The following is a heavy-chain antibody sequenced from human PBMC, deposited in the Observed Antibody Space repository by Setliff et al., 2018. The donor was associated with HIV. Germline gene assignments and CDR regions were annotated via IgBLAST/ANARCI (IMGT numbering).Heavy chain of an antibody. D-gene: IGHD5-12*01. CDR1: GGTFSSYA. CDR3: ARDSAGGVATIPHFDY. CDR2: IIPILGIA. V-gene: IGHV1-69*10. Sequence: GASVKVSCKASGGTFSSYAISWVRQAPGQGLEWMGGIIPILGIANYAQKFQGRVTITADESTGTAYMELSSLRSEDTAVYYCARDSAGGVATIPHFDYWGQGTLVTVSS. J-gene: IGHJ4*02.